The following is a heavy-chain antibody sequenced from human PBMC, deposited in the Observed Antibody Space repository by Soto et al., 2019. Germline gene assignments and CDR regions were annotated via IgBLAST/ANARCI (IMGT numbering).Heavy chain of an antibody. J-gene: IGHJ6*02. CDR2: ISGSGGST. CDR3: AKYGGVGEQQLYYYGMDV. D-gene: IGHD6-13*01. Sequence: PGGSLRLSCAASGFTFSSYAMSWVRQAPGKGLEWVSAISGSGGSTYYADSVKGRFTISRDNSKNTLYLQMNSLRAEDTAVYYCAKYGGVGEQQLYYYGMDVWGQGTTVTVSS. CDR1: GFTFSSYA. V-gene: IGHV3-23*01.